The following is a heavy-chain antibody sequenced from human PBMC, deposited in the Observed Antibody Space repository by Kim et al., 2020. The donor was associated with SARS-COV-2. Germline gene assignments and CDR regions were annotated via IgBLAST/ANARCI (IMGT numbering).Heavy chain of an antibody. CDR2: RT. CDR3: AKDLGGGFDP. J-gene: IGHJ5*02. Sequence: RTYYAASVKGRFTISRDNSQNTLYLQMNSLRAEDTAVYYCAKDLGGGFDPWGQGTLVTVSS. V-gene: IGHV3-23*03. D-gene: IGHD2-15*01.